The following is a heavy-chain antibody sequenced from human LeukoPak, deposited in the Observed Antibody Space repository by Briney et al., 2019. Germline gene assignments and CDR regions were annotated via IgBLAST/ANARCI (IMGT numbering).Heavy chain of an antibody. D-gene: IGHD1-14*01. J-gene: IGHJ4*02. Sequence: PGGSLRLSCAASGFTFSTYSMNWVRQAPGKGLEWVSYISSSSYTIYYADSVRGRFTIYRDNARNSLYLQMNSLRAEDAAVYYCARERPEFDSWGQGTLVTVSS. CDR2: ISSSSYTI. V-gene: IGHV3-48*04. CDR3: ARERPEFDS. CDR1: GFTFSTYS.